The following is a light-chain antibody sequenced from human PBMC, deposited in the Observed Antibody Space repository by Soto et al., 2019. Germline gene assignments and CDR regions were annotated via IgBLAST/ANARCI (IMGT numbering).Light chain of an antibody. J-gene: IGKJ1*01. CDR2: AAS. CDR3: QQSYGTPLT. CDR1: QSISSY. Sequence: DIQMTQSPSSLSASAGDRVTITCRASQSISSYLNWYQQKPGKAPKLLIYAASSLQSGVPSRFSGSGSGTDFTLTISSLQPEDFATYYCQQSYGTPLTFGQGTKVEIK. V-gene: IGKV1-39*01.